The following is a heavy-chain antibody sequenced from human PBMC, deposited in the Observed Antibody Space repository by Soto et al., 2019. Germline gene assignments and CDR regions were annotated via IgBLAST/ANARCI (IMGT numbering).Heavy chain of an antibody. Sequence: GGSLRLSCAGTGFTFSFYGIHWVRQAPGKGLEWVTVMWSDGSSKYYADSVKGRFTISRDNSKNTLYLQMNSLRAEDTAVYYCAIFSDTSGHHTLLAFCGQGTSVPGSS. CDR1: GFTFSFYG. J-gene: IGHJ6*02. CDR2: MWSDGSSK. D-gene: IGHD3-22*01. V-gene: IGHV3-33*01. CDR3: AIFSDTSGHHTLLAF.